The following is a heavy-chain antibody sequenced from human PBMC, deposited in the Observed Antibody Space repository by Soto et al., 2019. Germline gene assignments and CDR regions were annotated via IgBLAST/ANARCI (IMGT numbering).Heavy chain of an antibody. CDR1: GFTFSSYT. D-gene: IGHD6-19*01. J-gene: IGHJ4*02. V-gene: IGHV3-21*01. CDR2: ITSYSSYI. Sequence: EVQLVESGGGLVKPGGSLRLSCAASGFTFSSYTMNWGRQAPGKGLEWVASITSYSSYINYADSVKGRFTISRDNAKNSLYLQMDSLRVEDTAADYCARDRDKQWSPLDYWGQGTLVTVSS. CDR3: ARDRDKQWSPLDY.